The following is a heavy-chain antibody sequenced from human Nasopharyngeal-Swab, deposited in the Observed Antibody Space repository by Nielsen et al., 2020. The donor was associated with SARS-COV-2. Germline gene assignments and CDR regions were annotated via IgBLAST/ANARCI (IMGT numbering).Heavy chain of an antibody. D-gene: IGHD3-10*01. Sequence: SETLSLTCSVSGGSFSSSNYYWGWIRQPPGKGLEWIGEINHSGSTNYNPSLKSRVTISVDTSKNQFSLKLSSVTAADTAVYYCARPSNYYGSGSYYLDAFDIWGQGTMVTVSS. V-gene: IGHV4-39*07. CDR3: ARPSNYYGSGSYYLDAFDI. J-gene: IGHJ3*02. CDR1: GGSFSSSNYY. CDR2: INHSGST.